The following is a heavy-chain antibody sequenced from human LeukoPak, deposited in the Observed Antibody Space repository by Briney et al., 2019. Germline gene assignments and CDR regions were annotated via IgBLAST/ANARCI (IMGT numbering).Heavy chain of an antibody. J-gene: IGHJ4*02. D-gene: IGHD5-24*01. CDR2: ISYDGSNK. CDR1: GFTFSSYG. CDR3: AKVGRDGYTSLDY. V-gene: IGHV3-30*18. Sequence: GGSLRLSCAASGFTFSSYGMHWVRQAPGKGLEWVAVISYDGSNKYYADSVKGRFTISRDNSKNTLYLQMNSLRAEDTAVYYCAKVGRDGYTSLDYWGQGTLVTVSS.